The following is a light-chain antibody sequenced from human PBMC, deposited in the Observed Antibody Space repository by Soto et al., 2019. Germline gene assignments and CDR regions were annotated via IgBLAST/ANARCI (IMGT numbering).Light chain of an antibody. CDR1: QSISDW. V-gene: IGKV1-5*01. CDR3: QQYNSPSKT. J-gene: IGKJ1*01. CDR2: DAS. Sequence: TPSPSTLSASVGDRVTITCRASQSISDWLAWYQQKPGRAPKLLIYDASILESGVPSRFGGSGSGTDFALTISSLQPDDFATYYCQQYNSPSKTVGPGTKVDIK.